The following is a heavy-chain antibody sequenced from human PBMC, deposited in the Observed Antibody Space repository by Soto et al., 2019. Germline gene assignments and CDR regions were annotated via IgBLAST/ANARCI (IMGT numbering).Heavy chain of an antibody. CDR1: GFTFNDFA. CDR2: ISWNGGST. J-gene: IGHJ3*02. Sequence: EVQLVESGGGVVRPGGSLRLSCAASGFTFNDFAMHWVRQAPGKGLDWVSGISWNGGSTGYADSVKGRFTISRDNAKNSLYLQMNSLRAEDTALYYCAKVGANDRFAFDIWGQGTMVTVSS. CDR3: AKVGANDRFAFDI. V-gene: IGHV3-20*04. D-gene: IGHD1-1*01.